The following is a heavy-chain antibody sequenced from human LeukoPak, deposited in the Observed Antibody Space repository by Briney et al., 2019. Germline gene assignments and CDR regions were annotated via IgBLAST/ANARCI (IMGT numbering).Heavy chain of an antibody. D-gene: IGHD3-3*01. Sequence: ASVKVSCEASGYTFTGYYIHWVRQAPGQGLEWMGWINPNSGGTTYAQKFQGMVTMTRDTSITTTYMDLSRLTPDDTAVYYCARELWSGVNDNSPHLDYWGQGTLVTVSS. CDR1: GYTFTGYY. J-gene: IGHJ4*02. CDR2: INPNSGGT. CDR3: ARELWSGVNDNSPHLDY. V-gene: IGHV1-2*02.